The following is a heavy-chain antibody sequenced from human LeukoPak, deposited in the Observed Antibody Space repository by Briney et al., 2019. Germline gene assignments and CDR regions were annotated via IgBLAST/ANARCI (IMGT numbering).Heavy chain of an antibody. D-gene: IGHD4-23*01. J-gene: IGHJ4*02. CDR2: IYYSGST. CDR1: GGSISSSNW. V-gene: IGHV4-4*02. Sequence: SETLSLTCAVSGGSISSSNWWSWVRQPPGKGLEWIGYIYYSGSTNYNPSLKSRVTISVDTSKNQFSLKLSSVTAADTAVYYCAASRATVVTPVHWGQGTLVTVSS. CDR3: AASRATVVTPVH.